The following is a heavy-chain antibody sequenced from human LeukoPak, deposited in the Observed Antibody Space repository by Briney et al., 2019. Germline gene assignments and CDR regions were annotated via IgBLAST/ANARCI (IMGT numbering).Heavy chain of an antibody. Sequence: SETLSLTCTVSDGFISDSSYFWGWIRQSPGTGLEWIGSLSYTGDTYYSPSLKSRVTLSVDTSKNQFSLKLSSVTDEDTGVYYRVRHRGYDSGNYYLDYWGQGTLVTVSS. D-gene: IGHD3-10*01. CDR2: LSYTGDT. V-gene: IGHV4-39*01. CDR1: DGFISDSSYF. J-gene: IGHJ4*02. CDR3: VRHRGYDSGNYYLDY.